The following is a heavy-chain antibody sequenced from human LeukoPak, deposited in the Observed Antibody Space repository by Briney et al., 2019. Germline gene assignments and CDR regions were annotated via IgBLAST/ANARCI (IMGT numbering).Heavy chain of an antibody. CDR1: GGSISSYY. J-gene: IGHJ4*02. V-gene: IGHV4-59*01. CDR2: IYYSGST. Sequence: PSETLSLTCTVSGGSISSYYWNWIRQPPGKGLEWIGYIYYSGSTNYNPSLKSRVTISVDTSKNQFSLKPSSVTAADTAVYYCARGWALDYYDSSGYYLDYWGQGTLVTVSS. D-gene: IGHD3-22*01. CDR3: ARGWALDYYDSSGYYLDY.